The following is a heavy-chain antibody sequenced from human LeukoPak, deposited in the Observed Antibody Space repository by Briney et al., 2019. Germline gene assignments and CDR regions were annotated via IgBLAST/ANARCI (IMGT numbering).Heavy chain of an antibody. J-gene: IGHJ4*02. V-gene: IGHV3-23*01. CDR3: AKARDYYDSSGYYNFDY. Sequence: PGGSLRLSCAASGFTFSSNWMHWVRQVPGKGLEWVSSISSSGGSTYYADSVKGRFIISRDNSKNTLYLQMNSLRAEDTAVYYCAKARDYYDSSGYYNFDYWGQGTLVTVSS. CDR2: ISSSGGST. D-gene: IGHD3-22*01. CDR1: GFTFSSNW.